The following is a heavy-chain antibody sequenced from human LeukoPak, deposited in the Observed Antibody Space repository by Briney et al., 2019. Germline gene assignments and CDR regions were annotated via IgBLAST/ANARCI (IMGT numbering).Heavy chain of an antibody. Sequence: GASVKVSCKASGYTFTSYDINWVRQAPGQGLEWMGWINPNSGGTNYAQKFQGRVTMTRDTSISTAYMELSRLRSDDTAVYYCARDHVLLDCSGTSCYSGGFDPWGQGTLVTVSS. CDR1: GYTFTSYD. V-gene: IGHV1-2*02. J-gene: IGHJ5*02. CDR3: ARDHVLLDCSGTSCYSGGFDP. D-gene: IGHD2-2*01. CDR2: INPNSGGT.